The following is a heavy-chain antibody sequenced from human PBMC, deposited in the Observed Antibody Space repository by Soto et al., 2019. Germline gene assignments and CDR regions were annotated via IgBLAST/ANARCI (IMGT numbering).Heavy chain of an antibody. CDR2: INAGNGNT. CDR3: ARVLRAVAGLDP. V-gene: IGHV1-3*01. CDR1: GYTFNNYA. J-gene: IGHJ5*02. D-gene: IGHD6-19*01. Sequence: ASVKVSCKASGYTFNNYAMHWVRQAPGQRLEWMGWINAGNGNTKYSQKFQGRVTITRDTSASTAYMELSSLRSEDTAVYYCARVLRAVAGLDPWGQGTLVTVSS.